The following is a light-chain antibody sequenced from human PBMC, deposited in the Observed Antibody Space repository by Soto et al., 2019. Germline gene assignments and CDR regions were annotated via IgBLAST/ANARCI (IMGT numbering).Light chain of an antibody. Sequence: DIQLTQSPSSLSASVGDRVTITCQASQDISIYLNWYQQKPGRATKVLIYDVSNLERGVPSRFSGSGSGTDFTFTISSLQPEDIATYYCQQYESIPYTFGQGTKLEIK. V-gene: IGKV1-33*01. CDR1: QDISIY. CDR2: DVS. J-gene: IGKJ2*01. CDR3: QQYESIPYT.